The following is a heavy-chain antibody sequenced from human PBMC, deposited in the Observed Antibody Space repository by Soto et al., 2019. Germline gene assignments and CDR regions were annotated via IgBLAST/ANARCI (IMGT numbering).Heavy chain of an antibody. CDR3: ARELPHDYSFQAQPNYYYYYGMDV. V-gene: IGHV3-33*01. CDR1: GFTFSSYG. CDR2: IWYDGSNK. J-gene: IGHJ6*02. Sequence: PGGSLRLSCAASGFTFSSYGMHWVRQAPGKGLEWVAVIWYDGSNKYYADSVKGRFTISRDNSKNTLYLQMNSLRAEDTAVYYCARELPHDYSFQAQPNYYYYYGMDVWGQGTTVTVSS. D-gene: IGHD4-4*01.